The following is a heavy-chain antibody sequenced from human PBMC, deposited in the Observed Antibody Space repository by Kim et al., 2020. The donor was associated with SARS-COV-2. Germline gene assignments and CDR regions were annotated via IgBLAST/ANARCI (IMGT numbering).Heavy chain of an antibody. V-gene: IGHV1-24*01. J-gene: IGHJ4*02. D-gene: IGHD3-10*01. CDR3: ATDLRGLRTWTIFDY. Sequence: QKFQGRVTMTEDTSTDTAYMGLSSLRSEDTAVYYCATDLRGLRTWTIFDYWGQGTLVTVSS.